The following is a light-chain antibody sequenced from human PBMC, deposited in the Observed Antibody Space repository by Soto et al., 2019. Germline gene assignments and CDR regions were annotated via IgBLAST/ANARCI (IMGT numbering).Light chain of an antibody. CDR2: DAS. CDR1: RDISKN. J-gene: IGKJ5*01. Sequence: DIQMTQSPSSLSASVGDRVTISCQASRDISKNLNWYQQKAGKAPKLLIRDASNLETGVPSRFSGSGSGTHFIFTISSLQPEDFATYYCQQYDNLPSITFGQGTRLEIK. V-gene: IGKV1-33*01. CDR3: QQYDNLPSIT.